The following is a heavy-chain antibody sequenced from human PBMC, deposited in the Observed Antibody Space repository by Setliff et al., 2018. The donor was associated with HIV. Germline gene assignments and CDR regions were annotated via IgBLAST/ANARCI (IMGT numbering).Heavy chain of an antibody. D-gene: IGHD6-19*01. Sequence: PSETLSLTCAVYGGSINGGSFRAYYWSWIRQPPGKGLEWIGEINHSGSTNYNPSLKSRVTISVDTSKNQFSLKLSSVTAADTAVYYCARRSGWSLDYWGQGTLVTVSS. CDR3: ARRSGWSLDY. V-gene: IGHV4-34*01. CDR1: GGSINGGSFRAYY. J-gene: IGHJ4*02. CDR2: INHSGST.